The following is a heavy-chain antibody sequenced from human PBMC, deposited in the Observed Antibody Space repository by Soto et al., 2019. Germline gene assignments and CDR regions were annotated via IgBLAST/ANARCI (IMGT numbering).Heavy chain of an antibody. J-gene: IGHJ6*02. CDR3: ASEVRSWRRKIWFEDYYGMHV. CDR2: IYYSGST. V-gene: IGHV4-31*03. Sequence: PSETLSLTCTVSGGSISSGGYYWSWIRQHPGKGLEWIGYIYYSGSTYYNPSLKSRVTISVDTSKNQFSLKLSSVTAADTAVYYCASEVRSWRRKIWFEDYYGMHVWGQGTTVTVS. CDR1: GGSISSGGYY. D-gene: IGHD3-10*01.